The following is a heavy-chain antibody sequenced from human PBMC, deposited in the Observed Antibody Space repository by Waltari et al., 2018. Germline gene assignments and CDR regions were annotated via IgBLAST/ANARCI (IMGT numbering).Heavy chain of an antibody. CDR2: IIHIFGTA. Sequence: QVQLVQSGAEVQKPGSSVKVYCKASGGTFSSYAIRWIRQAPGQGLEWMGGIIHIFGTANYAQKFQGRVTITADESTSTAYMELSSLRSEDTAVYYCASIYGSGSLDDYWGQGTLVTVSS. D-gene: IGHD3-10*01. V-gene: IGHV1-69*01. CDR1: GGTFSSYA. CDR3: ASIYGSGSLDDY. J-gene: IGHJ4*02.